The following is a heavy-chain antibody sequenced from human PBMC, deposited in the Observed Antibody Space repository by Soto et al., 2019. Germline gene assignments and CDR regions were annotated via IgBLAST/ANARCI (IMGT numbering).Heavy chain of an antibody. V-gene: IGHV1-69*01. CDR3: AVNPGPDCSSTSCYGDGSDY. D-gene: IGHD2-2*01. CDR2: IIPIFGTA. Sequence: QVQLVQSGAEVKKPGSSVKVSCKASGGTFSSYAISWVRQAPGQGLEWMGGIIPIFGTANYAQKVQGRDTITVDESTSTSYMELSSLRSEDTAVYYCAVNPGPDCSSTSCYGDGSDYWGQGTLVTVSS. CDR1: GGTFSSYA. J-gene: IGHJ4*02.